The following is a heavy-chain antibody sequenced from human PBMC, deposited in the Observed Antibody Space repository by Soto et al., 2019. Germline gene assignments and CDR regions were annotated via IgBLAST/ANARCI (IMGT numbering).Heavy chain of an antibody. V-gene: IGHV1-3*01. Sequence: ASVKVSCKASGYTFTSYAMHWVRQAPGQRLEWMGWINAGNGNTKYSQKFQGRVTITRDTSASTAYMELSSLRSEDTAVYYCAIDRRLRYFDWPSTFDYWGQGTLVTVSS. CDR2: INAGNGNT. CDR1: GYTFTSYA. D-gene: IGHD3-9*01. CDR3: AIDRRLRYFDWPSTFDY. J-gene: IGHJ4*02.